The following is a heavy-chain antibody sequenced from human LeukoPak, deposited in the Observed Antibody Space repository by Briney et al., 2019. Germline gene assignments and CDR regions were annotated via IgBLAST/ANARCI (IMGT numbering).Heavy chain of an antibody. CDR3: ARVTSSWTLDAFDI. CDR1: GYTFTNYD. D-gene: IGHD6-13*01. V-gene: IGHV1-18*01. Sequence: ASVKVSCKASGYTFTNYDISWVRQAPGQGLEWMGWISAYNGNTNYAQKLQGRVTMTTDTSTSTAYMELRSLRSDDTAVYYCARVTSSWTLDAFDIWGQGTMVTVSS. J-gene: IGHJ3*02. CDR2: ISAYNGNT.